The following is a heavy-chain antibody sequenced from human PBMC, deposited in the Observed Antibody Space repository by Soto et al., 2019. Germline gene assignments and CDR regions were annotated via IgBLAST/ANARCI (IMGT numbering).Heavy chain of an antibody. V-gene: IGHV3-30*18. CDR1: GFTFSSYG. CDR3: AKDEGSSWYGVDY. D-gene: IGHD6-13*01. J-gene: IGHJ4*02. Sequence: GESLKISCAASGFTFSSYGMHWVHQAPGKGLEWVAVISYDGSNKYYADSVKGRFTISRDNSKNTLYLQMNSLRAEDTAVYYCAKDEGSSWYGVDYWGQGTLVTVSS. CDR2: ISYDGSNK.